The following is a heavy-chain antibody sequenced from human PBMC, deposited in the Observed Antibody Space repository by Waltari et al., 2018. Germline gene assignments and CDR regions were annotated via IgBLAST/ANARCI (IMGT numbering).Heavy chain of an antibody. D-gene: IGHD3-3*02. J-gene: IGHJ6*02. Sequence: EVQLVESGGGLVKPGGSLRLSCAASGFTFSSYSMNWIRQAPGKGLEWVSSISSSSSYIYYADSVKGRFTISRDNAKNSLYRQMNSLRAEDTAVYDCARDTPVGFLEWSYGMDVWGQGTTVTVSS. CDR2: ISSSSSYI. CDR1: GFTFSSYS. CDR3: ARDTPVGFLEWSYGMDV. V-gene: IGHV3-21*01.